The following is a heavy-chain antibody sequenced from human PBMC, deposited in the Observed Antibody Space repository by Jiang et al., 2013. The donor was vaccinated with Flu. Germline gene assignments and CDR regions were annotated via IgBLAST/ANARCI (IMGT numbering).Heavy chain of an antibody. Sequence: SQTLSLTCAISGDSVSSNSASWNWIRQSPSRGLEWLGRTYCRPKWYNDYALSVKSRITMYPETSKNQFSLQLNSVTPEDTAVYYCARGHSVHRKFDCWGQGTLVTVSS. CDR3: ARGHSVHRKFDC. D-gene: IGHD1-1*01. CDR1: GDSVSSNSAS. J-gene: IGHJ4*02. V-gene: IGHV6-1*01. CDR2: TYCRPKWYN.